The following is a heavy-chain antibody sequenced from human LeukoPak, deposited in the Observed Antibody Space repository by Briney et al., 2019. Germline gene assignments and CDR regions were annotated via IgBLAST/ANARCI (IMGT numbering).Heavy chain of an antibody. J-gene: IGHJ4*02. CDR1: GFSISHGYF. CDR3: ARQRAWFGEWAFDY. Sequence: SETLTLTCVVSGFSISHGYFWGWIRQPPGRGLEWIGSIKSGDTTYYNASLKSRVTMFVDTSKKQVSLEVSSVTAADTAVYYCARQRAWFGEWAFDYWGRGTLVTVSS. D-gene: IGHD3-10*01. V-gene: IGHV4-38-2*01. CDR2: IKSGDTT.